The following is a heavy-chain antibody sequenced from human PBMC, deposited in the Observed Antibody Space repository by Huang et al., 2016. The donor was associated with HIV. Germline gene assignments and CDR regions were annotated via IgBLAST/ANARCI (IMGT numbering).Heavy chain of an antibody. Sequence: QVQLVQSGAEVKKPGASVKVSCKVSGYTLTELSIHWVRQAPGQGLEWMGGCAPEHGETIYAQNFQGRVTMTEDTSTDTAYMELHSLRPEDTAVYYCAAGYDTYYDIWGQGTMVIASS. J-gene: IGHJ3*02. V-gene: IGHV1-24*01. CDR1: GYTLTELS. CDR2: CAPEHGET. CDR3: AAGYDTYYDI. D-gene: IGHD2-21*01.